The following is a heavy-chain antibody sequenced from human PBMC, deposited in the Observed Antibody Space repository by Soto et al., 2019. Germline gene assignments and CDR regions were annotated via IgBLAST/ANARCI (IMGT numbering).Heavy chain of an antibody. CDR2: INHSGST. CDR3: ARGDSSSWYVSLNWFDP. CDR1: GGSFRGYY. D-gene: IGHD6-13*01. V-gene: IGHV4-34*01. J-gene: IGHJ5*02. Sequence: SGTLSLTCAVYGGSFRGYYWGWIRQPPGKGLEWIGEINHSGSTNYNPSLKSRVTISVDTSKNQFSLKLSSVTAADTAVYYCARGDSSSWYVSLNWFDPWGQGTLVTVSS.